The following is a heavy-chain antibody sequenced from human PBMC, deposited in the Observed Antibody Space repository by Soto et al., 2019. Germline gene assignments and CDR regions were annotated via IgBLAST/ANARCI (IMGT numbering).Heavy chain of an antibody. CDR1: GFTFSSYS. Sequence: GGSLRLSCAASGFTFSSYSMHWVRQAPGKGLERVSFICSSSSTIYYADSVKGRFTISRDNAKNSLFLQMNSLRAEDTAVYYCARDGAAEVRDYYYYYYMDVWGKGTTVTVSS. J-gene: IGHJ6*03. V-gene: IGHV3-48*01. CDR2: ICSSSSTI. CDR3: ARDGAAEVRDYYYYYYMDV. D-gene: IGHD6-13*01.